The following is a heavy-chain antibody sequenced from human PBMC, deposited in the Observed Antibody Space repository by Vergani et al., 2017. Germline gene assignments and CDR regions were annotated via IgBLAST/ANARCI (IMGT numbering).Heavy chain of an antibody. CDR3: ARVDYGILTGYRY. V-gene: IGHV1-46*03. J-gene: IGHJ4*02. CDR1: GYTFSNYY. CDR2: INPSGGHT. Sequence: QVQVVQSGAEVKKSGASVKVSCKTSGYTFSNYYMHWVRQAPGQGLEWMGRINPSGGHTNYAQKFQGRVTMTRDTSTSTVYMDLRSLRSEDTAIYDCARVDYGILTGYRYWGQGTLVTVSA. D-gene: IGHD3-9*01.